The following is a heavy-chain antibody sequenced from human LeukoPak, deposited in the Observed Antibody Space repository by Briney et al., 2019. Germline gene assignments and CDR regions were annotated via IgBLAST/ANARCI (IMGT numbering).Heavy chain of an antibody. D-gene: IGHD5-24*01. V-gene: IGHV3-23*01. CDR2: ISGSGGTT. CDR1: GFTFSNYG. Sequence: GGSLRLSCAASGFTFSNYGMSWVRQAPGKGLEWVSGISGSGGTTYYADSVKGRFTISRDNSKNTLYLQMNSLRAEDTAVYYRAVNYFQRADYWGQGTLVTVSS. CDR3: AVNYFQRADY. J-gene: IGHJ4*02.